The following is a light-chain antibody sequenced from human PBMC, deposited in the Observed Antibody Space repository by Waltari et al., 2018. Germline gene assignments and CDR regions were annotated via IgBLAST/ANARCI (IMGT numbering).Light chain of an antibody. Sequence: EIVLTQSSGTLSLSPGDRATLSCRASQSVGRTLAWYQQEPGQAPSLVIYGASIRATGIPDRFSGSGSGTDFSLTISRLEPEDFAVYYCQHYVALPVTFGQGTKVEIK. CDR3: QHYVALPVT. V-gene: IGKV3-20*01. CDR2: GAS. J-gene: IGKJ1*01. CDR1: QSVGRT.